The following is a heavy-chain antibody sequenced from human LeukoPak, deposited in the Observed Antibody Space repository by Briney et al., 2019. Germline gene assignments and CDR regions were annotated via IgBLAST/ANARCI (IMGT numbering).Heavy chain of an antibody. J-gene: IGHJ4*02. CDR2: IYSGGST. V-gene: IGHV3-66*01. CDR3: ASTRYCSSTSCYVPRFDY. D-gene: IGHD2-2*01. Sequence: PGGSLRLSCAVAGFTVSSNYMSWVRQAPGKWLEWVSVIYSGGSTYYADSVKGRFTSSRDNSKNTLYLQMNSLRAEDTAVYYCASTRYCSSTSCYVPRFDYWGQGTLVTVSS. CDR1: GFTVSSNY.